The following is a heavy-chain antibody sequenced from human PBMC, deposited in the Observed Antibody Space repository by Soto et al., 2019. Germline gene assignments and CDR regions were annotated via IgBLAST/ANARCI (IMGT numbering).Heavy chain of an antibody. J-gene: IGHJ6*03. CDR3: ARRYDFWSGYYTTNYYYYMDV. V-gene: IGHV4-34*01. Sequence: QVQLQQWGAGLLKPSETLSLTCAVYGGSFSGYYWSWIRQPPGKGLEWIGEINHSGSTNYNPSLKSRVTISVDTSKNKFSLKLSSVTAADTAVYYCARRYDFWSGYYTTNYYYYMDVWGKGTTVTVSS. D-gene: IGHD3-3*01. CDR2: INHSGST. CDR1: GGSFSGYY.